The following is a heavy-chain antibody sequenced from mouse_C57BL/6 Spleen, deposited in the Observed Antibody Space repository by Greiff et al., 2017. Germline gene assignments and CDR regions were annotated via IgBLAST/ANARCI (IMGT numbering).Heavy chain of an antibody. V-gene: IGHV3-6*01. CDR2: ISYDGSN. Sequence: ESGPGLVKPSQSLSLTCSVTGYSITSGYYWNWIRQFPGNKLEWMGYISYDGSNNYNPSLKNRISITRDTSKNQFFLKLNSVTTEDTATYYCARDRCEDYAMDYWGQGTSVTVSS. CDR1: GYSITSGYY. CDR3: ARDRCEDYAMDY. J-gene: IGHJ4*01.